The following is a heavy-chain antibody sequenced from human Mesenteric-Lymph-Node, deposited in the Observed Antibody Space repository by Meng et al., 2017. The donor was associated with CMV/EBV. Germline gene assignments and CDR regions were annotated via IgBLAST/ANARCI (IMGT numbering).Heavy chain of an antibody. Sequence: QVQLQQWGAGLLKPSETLSLTCAVYGGSFSGYYWSWIRQPPGKGLEWIGEINHSGVPNYNPSLKSRVTISLGRSKNQFSLKLSSVTAEDTAVYYCARGSDIPVNNYWGQGTLVTVSS. CDR2: INHSGVP. CDR1: GGSFSGYY. D-gene: IGHD2-15*01. J-gene: IGHJ4*02. CDR3: ARGSDIPVNNY. V-gene: IGHV4-34*01.